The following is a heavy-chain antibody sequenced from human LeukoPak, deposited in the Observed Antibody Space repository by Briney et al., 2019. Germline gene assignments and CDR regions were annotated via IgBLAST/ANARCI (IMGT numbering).Heavy chain of an antibody. V-gene: IGHV3-23*01. CDR3: AKGVRFVEWKQPDAFDI. D-gene: IGHD3-3*01. CDR1: GFTFSSYA. CDR2: ISGSGGST. J-gene: IGHJ3*02. Sequence: PGGSLRLSXAASGFTFSSYAMSWVRQAPGKGLEWVSAISGSGGSTYYADSVKGRFTISRDNSKNTLYLQMNSLRAEDTAVYYCAKGVRFVEWKQPDAFDIWGQGTMVTVSS.